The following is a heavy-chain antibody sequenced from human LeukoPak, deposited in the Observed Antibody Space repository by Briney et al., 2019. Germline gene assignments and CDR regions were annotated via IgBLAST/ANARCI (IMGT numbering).Heavy chain of an antibody. V-gene: IGHV4-59*08. CDR1: GGSISNYY. J-gene: IGHJ4*02. Sequence: SETLSLTCTVSGGSISNYYWTWIRQPPGKGLEWIGYIYYSGSTNYNPSLRSRVTISVDTSKNQFSLKLSSVTAADTAVYYCARQGDYDTLFDYWGQGTLVTVSS. CDR3: ARQGDYDTLFDY. CDR2: IYYSGST. D-gene: IGHD3-22*01.